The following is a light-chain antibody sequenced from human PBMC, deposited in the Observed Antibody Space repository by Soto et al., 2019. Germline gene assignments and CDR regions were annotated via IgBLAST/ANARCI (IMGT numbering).Light chain of an antibody. J-gene: IGKJ2*01. CDR1: QSVSSGY. CDR3: QQYGISQNT. CDR2: GAS. V-gene: IGKV3-20*01. Sequence: ETVMTQSPGTLSLSPGERATLSCRASQSVSSGYLAWYQQKPGQATRLLIFGASNRATGIPDRCTGSGAGTDFTLTISRLEPEDFSVYYCQQYGISQNTFGQGTKLEIK.